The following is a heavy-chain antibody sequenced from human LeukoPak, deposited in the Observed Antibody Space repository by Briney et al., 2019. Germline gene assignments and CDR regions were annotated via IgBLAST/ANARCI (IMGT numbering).Heavy chain of an antibody. CDR3: ARGNYYDSSGYPPPAEYFQH. V-gene: IGHV1-8*01. CDR2: MNPNSGNT. D-gene: IGHD3-22*01. J-gene: IGHJ1*01. Sequence: ASVNVSCKASGYTFTNYDINWVRQATGQGLEWMGWMNPNSGNTGFAQKFQGRVTMTRDTSISTAYMELSRLRSDDTAVYYCARGNYYDSSGYPPPAEYFQHWGQGTLVTVSS. CDR1: GYTFTNYD.